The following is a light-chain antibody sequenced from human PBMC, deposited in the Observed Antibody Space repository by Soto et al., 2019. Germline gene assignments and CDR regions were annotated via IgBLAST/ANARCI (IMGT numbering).Light chain of an antibody. CDR1: SSDVGGDNF. CDR3: NSSTSTFSGV. Sequence: QSALTQPASVSGSPGQSITISCTGTSSDVGGDNFVSWYQHHPGKAPKLMIYEVTHRPSGISHRFSCYKSGNTASLTISGLQAEDEAYYYCNSSTSTFSGVFGGGTKVTVL. J-gene: IGLJ3*02. V-gene: IGLV2-14*01. CDR2: EVT.